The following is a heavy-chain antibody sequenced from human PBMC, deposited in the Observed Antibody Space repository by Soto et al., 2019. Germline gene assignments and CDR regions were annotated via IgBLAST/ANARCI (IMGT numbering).Heavy chain of an antibody. CDR2: SYYTGAT. D-gene: IGHD1-26*01. V-gene: IGHV4-59*01. CDR1: VGSITGYY. Sequence: PSETLSLTCTVSVGSITGYYWSWIRQSPGKGLEWIGCSYYTGATNYNPSLKSRVTISVGTSKNQVSLTLSSATAADTAVYYCARERTPRSGFYYWGQGTQVTVSS. CDR3: ARERTPRSGFYY. J-gene: IGHJ4*02.